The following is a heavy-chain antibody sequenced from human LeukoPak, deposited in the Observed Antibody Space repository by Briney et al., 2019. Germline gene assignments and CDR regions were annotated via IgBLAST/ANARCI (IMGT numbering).Heavy chain of an antibody. J-gene: IGHJ3*02. Sequence: GGSLRLSCAASGFTFSSYAMSGVRQAPGKGLEWVSAISGSGGSTYYADSVKGRFTISRDNSKNTLYLQMNSRRAEDTAVYYCAKDSSQLRRPNAFDIWGQGTMVTVSS. D-gene: IGHD2-2*01. CDR1: GFTFSSYA. CDR3: AKDSSQLRRPNAFDI. V-gene: IGHV3-23*01. CDR2: ISGSGGST.